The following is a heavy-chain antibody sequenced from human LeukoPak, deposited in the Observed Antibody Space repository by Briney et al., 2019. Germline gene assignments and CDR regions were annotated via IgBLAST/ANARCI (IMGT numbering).Heavy chain of an antibody. D-gene: IGHD3-10*01. J-gene: IGHJ6*03. CDR2: IDISSSII. V-gene: IGHV3-11*04. Sequence: LSLTCAVYGGSFSGYYWSWIRQPPGKGLEWVSYIDISSSIIYYGDSVKGRFTISRDNAKNSLYLQMNSLRAEDTAVYYCAREARFGENYYYYYYTDVWGKGTTVTVSS. CDR1: GGSFSGYY. CDR3: AREARFGENYYYYYYTDV.